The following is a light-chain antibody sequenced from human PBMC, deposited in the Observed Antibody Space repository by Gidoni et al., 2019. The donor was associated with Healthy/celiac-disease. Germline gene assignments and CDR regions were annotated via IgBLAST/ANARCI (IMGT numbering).Light chain of an antibody. CDR2: AAS. CDR3: QQSYSTPAT. Sequence: IQMTQSPSSLSASVGDRVTITCRASQSISSYLNWYQQKPGKAPKLLIYAASSLQSGVPSRFSGSGSGTDFTLTISSLQPEDVATYYCQQSYSTPATFGQGTRLEIK. CDR1: QSISSY. V-gene: IGKV1-39*01. J-gene: IGKJ5*01.